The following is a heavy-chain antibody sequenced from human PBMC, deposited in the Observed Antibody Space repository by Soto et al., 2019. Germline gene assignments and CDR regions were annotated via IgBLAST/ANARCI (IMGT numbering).Heavy chain of an antibody. CDR2: IGTAGDT. CDR1: GFTFSSYD. D-gene: IGHD2-15*01. V-gene: IGHV3-13*01. CDR3: ARGYCSGGSCLYAFDY. Sequence: PGGSLRLSCAASGFTFSSYDMHWVRQATGKGLEWVSAIGTAGDTYYPGSVKGRFTISRENAKNSLYLQMNSLRAGDTAVYYCARGYCSGGSCLYAFDYSGQGTLVTVSS. J-gene: IGHJ4*02.